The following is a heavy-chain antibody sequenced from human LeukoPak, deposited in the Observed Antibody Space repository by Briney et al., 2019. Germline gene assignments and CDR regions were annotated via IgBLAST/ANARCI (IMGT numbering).Heavy chain of an antibody. Sequence: GGSLRLSCAASGFTFSSYSMSWVRQAPGEGLEWVSAITDSGDYTNYADSVKGRFTISRDNSKNTLYLQMNSLRAEDTAIYHCVKRSGYNYGYFDSWGQGTLVTVSS. CDR2: ITDSGDYT. J-gene: IGHJ4*02. CDR1: GFTFSSYS. V-gene: IGHV3-23*01. CDR3: VKRSGYNYGYFDS. D-gene: IGHD5-18*01.